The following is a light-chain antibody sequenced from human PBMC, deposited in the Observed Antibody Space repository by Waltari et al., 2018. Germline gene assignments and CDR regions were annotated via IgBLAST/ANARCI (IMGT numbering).Light chain of an antibody. V-gene: IGLV2-23*01. Sequence: GNKDNPGKAPKLAMFEGSKRRSGVSDRFAGSKSGNTASVTISGLQAEDEADYYWCSAGGYNTVFGGGTRLT. J-gene: IGLJ7*01. CDR2: EGS. CDR3: CSAGGYNTV.